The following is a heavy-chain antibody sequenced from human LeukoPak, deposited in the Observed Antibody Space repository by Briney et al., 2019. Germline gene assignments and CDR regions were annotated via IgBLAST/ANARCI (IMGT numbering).Heavy chain of an antibody. V-gene: IGHV1-8*01. J-gene: IGHJ4*02. CDR2: MNPNSGNT. CDR1: GYTFTSYD. Sequence: GASVKVSCKASGYTFTSYDINWVRQATGQGLEWMGWMNPNSGNTGYAQKFQGRVTMTRNTSISTAYMELCSLRSEDTAVYYCARGQIYYDSSGYYYHEGRDYWGQGTLVTVSS. CDR3: ARGQIYYDSSGYYYHEGRDY. D-gene: IGHD3-22*01.